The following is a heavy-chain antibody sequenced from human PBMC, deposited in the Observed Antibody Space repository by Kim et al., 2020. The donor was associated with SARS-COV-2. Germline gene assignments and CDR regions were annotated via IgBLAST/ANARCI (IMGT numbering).Heavy chain of an antibody. CDR1: GFTFSGYG. D-gene: IGHD1-26*01. CDR2: ISGDGDST. Sequence: GGSLRLSCAASGFTFSGYGMNWVRQAPGKGLEWVSGISGDGDSTYYADSVRGRFIISRDNSKNTLYLQMDSLRADDTAVFYCAKLYSGSYQEPFDIWGQGTMVTVSS. V-gene: IGHV3-23*01. J-gene: IGHJ3*02. CDR3: AKLYSGSYQEPFDI.